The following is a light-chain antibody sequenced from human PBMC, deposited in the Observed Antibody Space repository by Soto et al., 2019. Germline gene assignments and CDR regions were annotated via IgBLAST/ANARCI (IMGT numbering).Light chain of an antibody. J-gene: IGLJ2*01. Sequence: QSVLTQPPSVSAAPGQKVTISGSGSSSNIGNNYVSWYQQLPGTAPKLLIYDNNKRPSGIPDRFSGSKSGTSATLGITGLQTGDDADYYCGTWDSSLSAVVFGGGTKVTVL. CDR2: DNN. CDR3: GTWDSSLSAVV. V-gene: IGLV1-51*01. CDR1: SSNIGNNY.